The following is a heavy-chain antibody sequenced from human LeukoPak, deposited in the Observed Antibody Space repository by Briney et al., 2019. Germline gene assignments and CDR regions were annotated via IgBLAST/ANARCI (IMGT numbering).Heavy chain of an antibody. CDR1: GYTFTSYG. CDR3: ARDQGGVMVVAAKYYYYGMDV. V-gene: IGHV1-18*01. Sequence: ASVKVSCTASGYTFTSYGISWVRQAPGQGLEWMGWISAYNGNTNYAQRLQGRVTMTTDTSTSTAYMELRSLRADDTAVYYCARDQGGVMVVAAKYYYYGMDVWGQGTTVTVSS. CDR2: ISAYNGNT. J-gene: IGHJ6*02. D-gene: IGHD2-15*01.